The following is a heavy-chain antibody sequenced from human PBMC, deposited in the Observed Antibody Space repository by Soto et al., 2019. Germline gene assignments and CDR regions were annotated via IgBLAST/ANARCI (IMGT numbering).Heavy chain of an antibody. V-gene: IGHV3-74*01. CDR3: AREYYSSGTH. J-gene: IGHJ1*01. CDR1: GFTFSTYW. CDR2: ISENGGIT. Sequence: EVQLVESGGGLVQPGGSLRLSCAASGFTFSTYWMQWVRQVPGAGLVWVSSISENGGITTYADSVKGRFTISRDNAKNTLYLQMNVLRVEDTAIYYCAREYYSSGTHWGQGTLVTVST. D-gene: IGHD3-10*01.